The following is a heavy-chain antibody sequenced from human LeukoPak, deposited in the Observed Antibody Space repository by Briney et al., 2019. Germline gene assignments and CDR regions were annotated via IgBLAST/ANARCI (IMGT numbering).Heavy chain of an antibody. CDR3: ARDTDTVTTILDY. V-gene: IGHV3-74*01. Sequence: GVLRLSCAASGFTFSSYWMYWVRQAPGKGLVWVSRINSDGSSTSYADSVKGRFTISGDNAKNTLYLQMNSLRAEDTAVYYCARDTDTVTTILDYWGQGTLVTVSS. CDR2: INSDGSST. CDR1: GFTFSSYW. J-gene: IGHJ4*02. D-gene: IGHD4-17*01.